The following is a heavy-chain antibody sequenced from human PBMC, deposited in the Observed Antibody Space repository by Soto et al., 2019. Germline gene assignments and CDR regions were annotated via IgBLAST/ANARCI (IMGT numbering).Heavy chain of an antibody. CDR3: VKDFSVYTSL. CDR2: IIPILNKT. D-gene: IGHD3-3*01. J-gene: IGHJ4*02. Sequence: QVLLEQSGSVVKRPGSSVTVSCKASGGPFNNFIFTWVRQAPGPGLEWMGRIIPILNKTNYAQTFRGRVAITADTTASTSYIELTGLWWVVTAMYYCVKDFSVYTSLWWQGTLVSVTS. V-gene: IGHV1-69*02. CDR1: GGPFNNFI.